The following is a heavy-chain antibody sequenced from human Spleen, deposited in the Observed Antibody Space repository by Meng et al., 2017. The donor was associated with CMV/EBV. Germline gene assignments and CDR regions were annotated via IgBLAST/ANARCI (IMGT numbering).Heavy chain of an antibody. CDR2: ISWNSKTI. J-gene: IGHJ6*02. CDR1: GFAFDDFA. D-gene: IGHD6-6*01. Sequence: LSLTCVGSGFAFDDFAMHWVRQTPGKGLEWVSGISWNSKTIDYAESVKGRFTISRDNSKNSLYLQMNSLRPEDTALYYCAKDEYSSSFFDMDVWGQGTTVTVSS. CDR3: AKDEYSSSFFDMDV. V-gene: IGHV3-9*01.